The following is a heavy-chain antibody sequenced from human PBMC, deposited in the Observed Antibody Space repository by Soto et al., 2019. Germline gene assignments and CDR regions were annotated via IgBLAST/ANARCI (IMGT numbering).Heavy chain of an antibody. J-gene: IGHJ3*02. V-gene: IGHV3-11*06. D-gene: IGHD3-10*01. Sequence: QVQLVESGGGLVKPGGSLRLSCAASGFTFSDYYMSWIRQAPGKGLEWVSYISSSSSYTNYADSVKGRFTISRDNAKNPLYLQMNSLRAEDTAVYYCARGVLRGGVPFDIWGQGTMVTVSS. CDR1: GFTFSDYY. CDR2: ISSSSSYT. CDR3: ARGVLRGGVPFDI.